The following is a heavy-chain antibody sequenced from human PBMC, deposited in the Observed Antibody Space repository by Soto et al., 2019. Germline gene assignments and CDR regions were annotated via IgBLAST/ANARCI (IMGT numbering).Heavy chain of an antibody. CDR2: IRGKAYGGTT. J-gene: IGHJ3*02. V-gene: IGHV3-49*04. D-gene: IGHD3-22*01. CDR3: TSPRLPYYYDSSGYYPDAFDT. CDR1: GFTFGDYA. Sequence: GGSLRLSCTASGFTFGDYAMSWVRQAPGKGLEWVGFIRGKAYGGTTEYAASVKGRFTISRDDSKSIAYLQMNSLKTEDTAVYYCTSPRLPYYYDSSGYYPDAFDTWGQGTMVTVSS.